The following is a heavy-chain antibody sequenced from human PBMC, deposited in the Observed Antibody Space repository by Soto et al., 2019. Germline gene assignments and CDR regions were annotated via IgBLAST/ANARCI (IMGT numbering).Heavy chain of an antibody. CDR1: GFTLNSYA. V-gene: IGHV3-23*01. Sequence: PGGSLRLSCAASGFTLNSYAMSWVRQAPGKGLEWVSAISGSGGSTYYADSVKGRFTISRDNSKNTLYLQMNSLRAEDTAVYYCAKNYDYVWGTTDPGWYFDLWGRGTLVTVSS. CDR3: AKNYDYVWGTTDPGWYFDL. CDR2: ISGSGGST. D-gene: IGHD3-16*01. J-gene: IGHJ2*01.